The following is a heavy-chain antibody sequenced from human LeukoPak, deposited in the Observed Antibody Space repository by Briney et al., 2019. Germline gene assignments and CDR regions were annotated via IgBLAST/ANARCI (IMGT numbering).Heavy chain of an antibody. D-gene: IGHD2-2*01. V-gene: IGHV3-30*02. CDR3: AKERTLYYYYMDV. CDR1: GFTFSSYG. Sequence: GGSLRLSCAASGFTFSSYGMHWVRQAPGKGLEWEAFIRYDGSNKYYADSVKGRFTISRDNSKNTLYLQMNSLRAEDTAVYYCAKERTLYYYYMDVWGKGTTVTVSS. CDR2: IRYDGSNK. J-gene: IGHJ6*03.